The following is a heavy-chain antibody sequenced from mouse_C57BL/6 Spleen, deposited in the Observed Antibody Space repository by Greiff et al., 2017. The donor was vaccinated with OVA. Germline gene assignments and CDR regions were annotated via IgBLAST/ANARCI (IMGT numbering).Heavy chain of an antibody. J-gene: IGHJ2*01. CDR3: AREDSSGPFDY. Sequence: EVKLVESGGGLVKPGGSLKLSCAASGFTFSSYAMSWVRQTPEKRLEWVATISDGGNYTYYPDNVKGRFTISRDNAKNNLYLQMSHLKSEDTAMYYCAREDSSGPFDYWGQGTTLTVSS. CDR2: ISDGGNYT. V-gene: IGHV5-4*01. D-gene: IGHD3-2*02. CDR1: GFTFSSYA.